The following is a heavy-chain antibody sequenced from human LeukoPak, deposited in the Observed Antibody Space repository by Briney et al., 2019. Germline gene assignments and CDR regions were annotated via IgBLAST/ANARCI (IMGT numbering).Heavy chain of an antibody. J-gene: IGHJ6*02. D-gene: IGHD6-13*01. CDR2: IHSGGIT. Sequence: PGGSLRLSCAASGFTASNIYMSWVRQAPGTGLEWVSIIHSGGITHYADSVKGRFTISRDNSKNTLYLQMNSLRAEDTAVYYCVRDRGIASTGGYGMDVWGQGTTVTVSS. CDR1: GFTASNIY. V-gene: IGHV3-53*01. CDR3: VRDRGIASTGGYGMDV.